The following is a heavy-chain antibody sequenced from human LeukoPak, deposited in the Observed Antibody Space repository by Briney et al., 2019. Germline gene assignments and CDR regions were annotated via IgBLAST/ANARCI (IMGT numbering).Heavy chain of an antibody. Sequence: GGSLRLSCAASGFTFSSYWMNWVRQAPGKGLEWVSSISSSSSYIYYADSVKGRFTISRDNAKNSLYLQMNSLRAEDTAVYYCARDLLTAGIFGSNYWGQGTLVTVSS. CDR2: ISSSSSYI. V-gene: IGHV3-21*01. CDR3: ARDLLTAGIFGSNY. D-gene: IGHD3-3*01. J-gene: IGHJ4*02. CDR1: GFTFSSYW.